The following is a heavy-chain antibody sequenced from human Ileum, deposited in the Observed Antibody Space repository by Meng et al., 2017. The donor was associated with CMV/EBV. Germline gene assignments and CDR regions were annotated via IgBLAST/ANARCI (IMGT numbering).Heavy chain of an antibody. J-gene: IGHJ4*02. CDR2: ISGTSGRT. CDR1: GFTFSGYA. Sequence: GESLKISCTASGFTFSGYAMYWVRQAPGKGLEWVSGISGTSGRTYYADSLEGRFTISRDNAKNTLYLQMNSLRADDTAVYYCARYRSITESGVGLDSWGQGTLVTVSS. V-gene: IGHV3-23*01. CDR3: ARYRSITESGVGLDS. D-gene: IGHD6-19*01.